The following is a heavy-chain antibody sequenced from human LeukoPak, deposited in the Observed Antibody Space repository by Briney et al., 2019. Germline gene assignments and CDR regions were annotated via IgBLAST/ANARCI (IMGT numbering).Heavy chain of an antibody. CDR1: GGSFSGYY. V-gene: IGHV4-34*01. CDR2: INHSGST. J-gene: IGHJ6*02. CDR3: ARGPGLYYYYYGMDV. Sequence: SETLSLTCAVYGGSFSGYYWSWIRQPPGKGLEWIGEINHSGSTNYNPSPKSRVTISVDTSKNQFSLKLSSVTAADTAVYYCARGPGLYYYYYGMDVWGQGTTVTVSS.